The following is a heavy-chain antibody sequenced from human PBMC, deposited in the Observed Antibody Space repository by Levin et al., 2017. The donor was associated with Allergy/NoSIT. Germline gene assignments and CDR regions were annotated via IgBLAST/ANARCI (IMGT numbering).Heavy chain of an antibody. V-gene: IGHV3-23*01. CDR1: GFLFNSYA. J-gene: IGHJ4*01. CDR2: ISGSGTNT. CDR3: AKAGCSGGSCYLDF. D-gene: IGHD2-15*01. Sequence: SGGSLRLSCAASGFLFNSYAMNWVRQAPGKGLEWVAGISGSGTNTYYADSVRGRFTISRDNSKNTLYLQMNSLRGEETAVYYCAKAGCSGGSCYLDFWGRGTLVTVSS.